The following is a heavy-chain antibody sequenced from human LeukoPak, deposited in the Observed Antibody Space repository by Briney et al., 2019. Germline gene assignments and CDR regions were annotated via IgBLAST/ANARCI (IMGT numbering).Heavy chain of an antibody. V-gene: IGHV3-66*01. J-gene: IGHJ6*04. CDR3: ARAGDWYSVLRAYKNGMDV. CDR1: GFIVSSNY. D-gene: IGHD3-9*01. Sequence: AGGSLRLSCAASGFIVSSNYMSWVRRAPGKGLECVSVIYSGGSTYYADSVKGGFTISRDNSKNTLYLQMNSLRAEDTAVYYCARAGDWYSVLRAYKNGMDVWGKGTTVTVSS. CDR2: IYSGGST.